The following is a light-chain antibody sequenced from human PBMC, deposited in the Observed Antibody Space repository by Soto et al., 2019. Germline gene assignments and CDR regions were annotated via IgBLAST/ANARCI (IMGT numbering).Light chain of an antibody. CDR3: QQYGSSPSIT. CDR2: GAS. Sequence: EIVMTQSPATLSVSPGERATLSCRASQSVNIYLAWYQQKPGQAPRLLIFGASSRATGIPARFSGSGSGTDFTLTISRLEPEDFAVYYCQQYGSSPSITFGQGTRLEIK. V-gene: IGKV3-20*01. J-gene: IGKJ5*01. CDR1: QSVNIY.